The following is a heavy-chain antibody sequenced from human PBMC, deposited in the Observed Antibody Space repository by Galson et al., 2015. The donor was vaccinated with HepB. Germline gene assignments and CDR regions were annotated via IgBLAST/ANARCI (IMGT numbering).Heavy chain of an antibody. CDR1: GYTFSSYA. V-gene: IGHV1-24*01. Sequence: SVKVSCKASGYTFSSYAISWVRQAPGKGLEWMGGFDPEDGETIYAQKFQGRVTMTEDTSTDTAYMELSSLRSEDTAVYYCATGITISLQAFDIWGQGTMVTVSS. CDR3: ATGITISLQAFDI. J-gene: IGHJ3*02. D-gene: IGHD3-3*01. CDR2: FDPEDGET.